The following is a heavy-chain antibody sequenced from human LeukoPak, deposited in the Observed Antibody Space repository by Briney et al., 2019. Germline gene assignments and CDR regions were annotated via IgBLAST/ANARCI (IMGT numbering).Heavy chain of an antibody. CDR2: INQDESEK. D-gene: IGHD6-19*01. CDR3: ARYGNGEWLAHYAFDV. Sequence: GGSLRLSCATSEFIFSRYWMSWVRQAPGKGLEWVANINQDESEKNYVDSVKGRFTISRDNAKNSLDLQMNSLRAEDTAVYYCARYGNGEWLAHYAFDVWGQGTMVTVSS. J-gene: IGHJ3*01. V-gene: IGHV3-7*01. CDR1: EFIFSRYW.